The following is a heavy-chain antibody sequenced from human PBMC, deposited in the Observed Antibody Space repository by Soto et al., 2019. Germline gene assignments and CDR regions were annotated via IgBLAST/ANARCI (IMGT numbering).Heavy chain of an antibody. J-gene: IGHJ5*02. D-gene: IGHD6-13*01. CDR3: ARVITAAEYNWFDP. Sequence: SETLSLTCAVYGGSFSGYYWSWIRQPPGKGLEWIGNIYYSGSTNYNPSLKSRVTISVDTSKNQFSLKLSSVTAADTAVYYCARVITAAEYNWFDPWGQGTRVTVSS. CDR1: GGSFSGYY. CDR2: IYYSGST. V-gene: IGHV4-59*01.